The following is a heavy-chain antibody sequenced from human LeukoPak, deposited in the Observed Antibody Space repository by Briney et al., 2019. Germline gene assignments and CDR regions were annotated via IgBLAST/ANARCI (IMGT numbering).Heavy chain of an antibody. CDR3: ATLLSDYGAHYFDS. Sequence: SETLSLTCAVSDSSISSGYFWGWIRQPPGKGLEWIGTLYHSGSTYYNPSLKSRVAISLDTSKTQFSLKLSSVTAADTALYYCATLLSDYGAHYFDSWGQGVLVTVSS. CDR2: LYHSGST. V-gene: IGHV4-38-2*01. D-gene: IGHD4-17*01. CDR1: DSSISSGYF. J-gene: IGHJ4*02.